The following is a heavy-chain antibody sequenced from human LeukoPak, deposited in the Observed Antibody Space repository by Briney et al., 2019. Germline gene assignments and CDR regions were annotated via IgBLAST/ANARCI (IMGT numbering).Heavy chain of an antibody. CDR1: GGSISSSNW. D-gene: IGHD6-13*01. Sequence: PSETLSLTCVVSGGSISSSNWWSWVRQPPEKGLEWIGEIYHSGSTNYNPSLKSRVTISVDTSKNQFSLKLSSVTAADTAVYYCARGLRSSSWYREESVDYWGQGTLVTVSS. J-gene: IGHJ4*02. CDR3: ARGLRSSSWYREESVDY. V-gene: IGHV4-4*02. CDR2: IYHSGST.